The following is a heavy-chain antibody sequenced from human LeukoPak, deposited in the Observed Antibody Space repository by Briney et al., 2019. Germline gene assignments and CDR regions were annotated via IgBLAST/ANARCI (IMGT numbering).Heavy chain of an antibody. CDR1: GFTFSSYS. Sequence: PGGSLRLSCATSGFTFSSYSMNWVRQAPGKGLEWVSSISSSISYIYYADSVKGRFTISRDNAKNSLYLQMNSLRAEDTAVYYCARDRGGAYDFWSGYYTGYFDYWGQGTLVPVSS. CDR3: ARDRGGAYDFWSGYYTGYFDY. V-gene: IGHV3-21*01. D-gene: IGHD3-3*01. J-gene: IGHJ4*02. CDR2: ISSSISYI.